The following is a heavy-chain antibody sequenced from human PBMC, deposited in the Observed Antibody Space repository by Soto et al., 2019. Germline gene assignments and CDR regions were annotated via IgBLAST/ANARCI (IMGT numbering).Heavy chain of an antibody. J-gene: IGHJ6*02. CDR1: GGSFSGYY. CDR3: ARWGLLWFGEQNYYYYGMDV. CDR2: INHSGST. V-gene: IGHV4-34*01. D-gene: IGHD3-10*01. Sequence: SETLSLTCAVYGGSFSGYYWSWIRQPPGKGLEWIGEINHSGSTNYNPSLKSRVTISVDTSKNQFSLKLSSVTAADTAVYYCARWGLLWFGEQNYYYYGMDVWGQGTTVTVSS.